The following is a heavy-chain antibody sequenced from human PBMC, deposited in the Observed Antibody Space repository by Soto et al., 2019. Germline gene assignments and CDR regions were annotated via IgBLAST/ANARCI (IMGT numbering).Heavy chain of an antibody. V-gene: IGHV4-39*01. CDR1: GDSIDTSRYY. J-gene: IGHJ5*02. Sequence: SETLSLTCTVSGDSIDTSRYYWGWIRQPPGKGLEWIGSIYYSGTTYYNPSLKSRVTISADTSKNQFSLKLTSVTAADTAFYYCARLKGAFLITTYNWFDPWGQGTLVTVSS. CDR2: IYYSGTT. CDR3: ARLKGAFLITTYNWFDP. D-gene: IGHD3-22*01.